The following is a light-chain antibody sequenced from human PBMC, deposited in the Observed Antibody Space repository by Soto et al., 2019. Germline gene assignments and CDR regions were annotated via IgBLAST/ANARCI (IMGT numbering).Light chain of an antibody. CDR3: SSYAGSNTRYL. V-gene: IGLV2-8*01. Sequence: QSALTQPPSASGSPGQSVTISCTGANSDVGSYNYVSWYQQHPGKAPKVIIYEVTKRPSGVPARFSGSKSGNTASLTVSGLQAEDEADYYCSSYAGSNTRYLFGSGTQLAVL. J-gene: IGLJ7*01. CDR1: NSDVGSYNY. CDR2: EVT.